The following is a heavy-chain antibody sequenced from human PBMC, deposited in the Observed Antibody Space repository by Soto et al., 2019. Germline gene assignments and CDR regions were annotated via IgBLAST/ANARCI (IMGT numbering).Heavy chain of an antibody. Sequence: GGSLRLSCAASGYTFSSYAMSWVRQAPGKGLEWVSAISGSGGSTYSADSVKGRFTISRANSKNTLYLPMNSLRAEATAVYYCAKRLLAGAARQWGYYYYGMDVWGQGTTVTVSS. J-gene: IGHJ6*02. D-gene: IGHD6-6*01. CDR3: AKRLLAGAARQWGYYYYGMDV. CDR2: ISGSGGST. V-gene: IGHV3-23*01. CDR1: GYTFSSYA.